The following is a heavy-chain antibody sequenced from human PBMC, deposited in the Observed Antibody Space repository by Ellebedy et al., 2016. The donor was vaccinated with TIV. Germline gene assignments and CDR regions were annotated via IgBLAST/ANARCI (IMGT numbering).Heavy chain of an antibody. V-gene: IGHV3-53*01. Sequence: GGSLRLXCAVSGFTVSSNYMSWVRQAPGRGLEWVSVFYAGGTTDYVASVKGRFSISRDTSKNTLFLQMNSLRADDTAIYYCAVGRPNYGDFPSWGQGTLVTVSS. D-gene: IGHD4-17*01. CDR3: AVGRPNYGDFPS. CDR2: FYAGGTT. J-gene: IGHJ5*02. CDR1: GFTVSSNY.